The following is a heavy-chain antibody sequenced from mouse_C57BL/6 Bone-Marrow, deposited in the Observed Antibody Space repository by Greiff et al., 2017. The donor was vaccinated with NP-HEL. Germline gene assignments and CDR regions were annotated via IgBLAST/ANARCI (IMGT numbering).Heavy chain of an antibody. CDR3: ARRGYYYGSSLYAMDY. D-gene: IGHD1-1*01. Sequence: VQLQQPGAELVMPGASVKLSCKASGYTFTSYWMHWVKQRPGQGLEWIGEIDPSDSYTNYHQKFKGKSTLTVDKSSSTAYMQLSSLTSEDSAVYYCARRGYYYGSSLYAMDYWGQGTSVTVSS. CDR1: GYTFTSYW. CDR2: IDPSDSYT. J-gene: IGHJ4*01. V-gene: IGHV1-69*01.